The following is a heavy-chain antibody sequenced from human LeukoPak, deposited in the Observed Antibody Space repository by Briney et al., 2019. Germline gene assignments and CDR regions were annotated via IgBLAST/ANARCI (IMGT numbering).Heavy chain of an antibody. CDR3: ARVLKQQLVRWFDP. J-gene: IGHJ5*02. CDR1: GGSISSSSYY. Sequence: SETLSLTCTVSGGSISSSSYYWGWIRQPPGKGLEWIGSIYYSGSTYYNPSLKSRVTISVDTSKNQFSLKLSSVTAADTAVYYCARVLKQQLVRWFDPWGQGTLVTVSS. V-gene: IGHV4-39*07. D-gene: IGHD6-13*01. CDR2: IYYSGST.